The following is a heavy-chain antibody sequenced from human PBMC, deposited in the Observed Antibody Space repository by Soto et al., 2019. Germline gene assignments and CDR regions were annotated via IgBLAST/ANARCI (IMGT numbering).Heavy chain of an antibody. V-gene: IGHV1-69*06. CDR2: IIPIFGTA. Sequence: SVKVSCKASGGTFSSYAISWVRQAPGQGLEWMGGIIPIFGTANYAQKFQGRVTITADKSTSTAYMELSSLRSEDTAVYYCARETDYVWGSYRHDAFDIWGQGTIVTVSS. D-gene: IGHD3-16*02. J-gene: IGHJ3*02. CDR3: ARETDYVWGSYRHDAFDI. CDR1: GGTFSSYA.